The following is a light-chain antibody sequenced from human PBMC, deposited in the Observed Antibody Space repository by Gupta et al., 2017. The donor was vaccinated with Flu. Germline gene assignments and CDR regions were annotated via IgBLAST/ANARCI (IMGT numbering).Light chain of an antibody. CDR1: TSNIGSNT. CDR3: AAWDDNSNVV. J-gene: IGLJ2*01. CDR2: SNN. Sequence: QSVLTQPPSASGTPGQRVTISCSGSTSNIGSNTVNWYQQIPGTAPKLLIYSNNQRPSGVPDRFSGSRSGSSASLAISGLQSEDEADYYCAAWDDNSNVVFGGGTKLTVL. V-gene: IGLV1-44*01.